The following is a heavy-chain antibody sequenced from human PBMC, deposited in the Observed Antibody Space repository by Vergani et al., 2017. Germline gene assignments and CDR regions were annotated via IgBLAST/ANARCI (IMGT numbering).Heavy chain of an antibody. J-gene: IGHJ3*02. CDR2: INHSRST. CDR3: ARVGVLRNAAGRDAFDI. CDR1: AGSFSGYY. V-gene: IGHV4-34*01. Sequence: QVQLQQWGAGLLKPSETLSLSCAVYAGSFSGYYLSWIRQPPGKGLEWIGEINHSRSTNYNPSLKSRVTISVDTSKNQFSLGLSSVTAADTAVYYCARVGVLRNAAGRDAFDIWGQGTMVTVSS. D-gene: IGHD6-13*01.